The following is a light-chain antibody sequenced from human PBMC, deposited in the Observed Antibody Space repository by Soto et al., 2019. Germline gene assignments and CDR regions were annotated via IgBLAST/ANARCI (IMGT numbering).Light chain of an antibody. CDR2: WAS. Sequence: DFVMTQSPDSLAVSLGERATINCKSSQSVLYYSNNQNYLAWYQQKPGQPPNLLIYWASTRESGVPDRFSGSGSGTDFTLTISSLQAEDVAVYYCQQYYSTPYTFGQGTKLEIK. CDR3: QQYYSTPYT. CDR1: QSVLYYSNNQNY. V-gene: IGKV4-1*01. J-gene: IGKJ2*01.